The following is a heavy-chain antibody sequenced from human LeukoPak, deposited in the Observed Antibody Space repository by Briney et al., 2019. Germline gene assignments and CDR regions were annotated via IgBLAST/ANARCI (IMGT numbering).Heavy chain of an antibody. CDR1: GGSISSNSYY. CDR2: IYTSGST. V-gene: IGHV4-39*07. D-gene: IGHD3-10*01. CDR3: AGNYYGSGSYYSEDRY. Sequence: SETLSLTCTVSGGSISSNSYYWGWIRQPPGKGLEWIGRIYTSGSTNYNPSLKSRVTISVDTSKNQFSLKLSSVTAADTAVYYCAGNYYGSGSYYSEDRYWGQGTLVTVSS. J-gene: IGHJ4*02.